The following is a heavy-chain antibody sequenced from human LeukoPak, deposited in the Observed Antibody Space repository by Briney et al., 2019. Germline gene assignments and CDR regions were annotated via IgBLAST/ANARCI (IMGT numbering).Heavy chain of an antibody. Sequence: PGGSLRLSCAASGFTFSSYAMSWVRQAPGKGLEWVSVISGLGGSTYYADSVKGRFAISRDNSKNTLWLQMNSLRADDTAIYYCARDVDARISAAGTFDYWGQGSLVTVSS. CDR2: ISGLGGST. CDR1: GFTFSSYA. J-gene: IGHJ4*02. V-gene: IGHV3-23*01. CDR3: ARDVDARISAAGTFDY. D-gene: IGHD6-13*01.